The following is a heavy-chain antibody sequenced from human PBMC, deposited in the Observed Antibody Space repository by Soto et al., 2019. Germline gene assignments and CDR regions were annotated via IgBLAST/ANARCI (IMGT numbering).Heavy chain of an antibody. Sequence: GGSLRLSCAASGFTFRSFTMNWARQAPGKGLEWVSTISSNSAYIYYTDALRGRFTISRDNAKNSLHLQMNSLRAEDTAVYYCTRDASRDSSARGWFDPWGPGTLVTVSS. CDR2: ISSNSAYI. V-gene: IGHV3-21*01. CDR1: GFTFRSFT. CDR3: TRDASRDSSARGWFDP. J-gene: IGHJ5*02. D-gene: IGHD6-13*01.